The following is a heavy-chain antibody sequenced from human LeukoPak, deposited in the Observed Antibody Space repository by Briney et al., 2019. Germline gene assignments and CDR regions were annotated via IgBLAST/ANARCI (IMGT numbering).Heavy chain of an antibody. CDR3: ARVFRNYYDSSGYYPDAFDI. CDR1: GYTFTSYY. CDR2: INPSGGST. V-gene: IGHV1-46*01. D-gene: IGHD3-22*01. J-gene: IGHJ3*02. Sequence: ASVKVSCKASGYTFTSYYMHWVRQAPGQGLEWMGIINPSGGSTSYAQKFQGRVTMTRDMSTSTVYMELSSLRSEDTAVYYCARVFRNYYDSSGYYPDAFDIWGQGTMVTVSS.